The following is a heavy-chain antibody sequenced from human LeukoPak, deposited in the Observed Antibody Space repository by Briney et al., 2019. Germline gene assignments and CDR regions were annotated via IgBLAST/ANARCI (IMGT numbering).Heavy chain of an antibody. Sequence: SSETLSLTCTVSGGSIRSGSYYWSWIRQPAGKGLEWIGRIYTSGSTNYNPSLKSRVTISVDTSKNQFSLKLSSVTAADTAVYYCARHGVPGTVTPWVYAFDIWGQGTMVTVSS. CDR3: ARHGVPGTVTPWVYAFDI. V-gene: IGHV4-61*02. CDR1: GGSIRSGSYY. D-gene: IGHD4-17*01. J-gene: IGHJ3*02. CDR2: IYTSGST.